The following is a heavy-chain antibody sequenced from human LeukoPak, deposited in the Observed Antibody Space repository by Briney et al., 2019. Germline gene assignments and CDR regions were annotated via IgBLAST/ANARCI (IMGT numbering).Heavy chain of an antibody. D-gene: IGHD2-2*01. CDR2: MNPNSGNT. V-gene: IGHV1-8*01. CDR3: ARAASMVVPAASFDP. Sequence: GASVKVSCKASGYTFTSYDINWVRQATGQGLEWMGWMNPNSGNTGYAQKFQGRVTMTRNTSISTAYVELSSLRSEDTAVYYCARAASMVVPAASFDPWGQGTLVTVSS. CDR1: GYTFTSYD. J-gene: IGHJ5*02.